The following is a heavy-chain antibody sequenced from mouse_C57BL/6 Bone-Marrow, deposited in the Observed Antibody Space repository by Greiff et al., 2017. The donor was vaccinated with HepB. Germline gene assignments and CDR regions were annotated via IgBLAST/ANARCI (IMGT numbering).Heavy chain of an antibody. CDR2: INPSNGGT. Sequence: VQLQQPGTELVKPGASVKLSCKASGYTFTSYWMHWVKQRPGQGLEWIGNINPSNGGTNYNEKFKSKATRTVDKSSSTAYMQLSSLTSEDSAVYYCARHYYGSRQRYAMDYWGQGTSVTVSS. D-gene: IGHD1-1*01. CDR3: ARHYYGSRQRYAMDY. CDR1: GYTFTSYW. J-gene: IGHJ4*01. V-gene: IGHV1-53*01.